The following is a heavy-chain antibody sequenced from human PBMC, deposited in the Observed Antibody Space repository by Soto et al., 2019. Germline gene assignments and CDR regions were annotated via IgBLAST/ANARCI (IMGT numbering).Heavy chain of an antibody. CDR3: ARLGSLEGRWFDP. CDR1: GGSISSSSYY. Sequence: PSETLCLTCTVSGGSISSSSYYWVLIRQPPGKGLEWIGSIYYSGSTYYNPSLKSRVTISVDTSKNQFSLKLSSVTASDTAVYYCARLGSLEGRWFDPWGQGTLVTVS. V-gene: IGHV4-39*01. CDR2: IYYSGST. D-gene: IGHD3-3*01. J-gene: IGHJ5*02.